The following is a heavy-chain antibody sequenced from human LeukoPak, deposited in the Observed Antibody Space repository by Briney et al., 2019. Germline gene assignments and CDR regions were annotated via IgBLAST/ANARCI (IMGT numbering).Heavy chain of an antibody. J-gene: IGHJ5*02. CDR2: ISAYNGNT. Sequence: ASVKVSCKASGYTFTSYGISWVRQAPGQGLEWMGWISAYNGNTNYAQKLQGRVTMTTDTSTSTAYMELRSLRSDDTAVYYCARFQVGRSGQEWFDPWGQGTRVTVSS. CDR1: GYTFTSYG. V-gene: IGHV1-18*01. D-gene: IGHD3-10*01. CDR3: ARFQVGRSGQEWFDP.